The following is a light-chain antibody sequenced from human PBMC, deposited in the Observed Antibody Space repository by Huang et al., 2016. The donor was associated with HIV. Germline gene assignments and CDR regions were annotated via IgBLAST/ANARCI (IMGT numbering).Light chain of an antibody. CDR2: WAS. Sequence: IVMTQSPESLSVSLGERATINCKSSQSGVYKSDKRNYVAWYQEKPGQSPKVLMDWASTRQSGFPDRFRGSGSGTNFTLTIDSFQAEDVALYYCQQYFSTPTFGLGTKLEI. V-gene: IGKV4-1*01. CDR3: QQYFSTPT. J-gene: IGKJ2*01. CDR1: QSGVYKSDKRNY.